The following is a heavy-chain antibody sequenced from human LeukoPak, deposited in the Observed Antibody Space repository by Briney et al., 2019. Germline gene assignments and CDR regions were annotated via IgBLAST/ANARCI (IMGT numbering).Heavy chain of an antibody. J-gene: IGHJ6*02. V-gene: IGHV4-59*01. CDR2: IYYSGST. Sequence: PSETLSLTCTVSGGSISSYYWSWIRQPPEKGLEWIGYIYYSGSTNYNPSLKSRVTISVDTSKNQFSLKLSSVTAADTAVYYCARASYYGDYGMDVWGQGTTVTVSS. D-gene: IGHD4-17*01. CDR1: GGSISSYY. CDR3: ARASYYGDYGMDV.